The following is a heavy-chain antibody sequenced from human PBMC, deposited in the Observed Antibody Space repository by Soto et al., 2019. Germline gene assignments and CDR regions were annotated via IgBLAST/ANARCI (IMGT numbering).Heavy chain of an antibody. J-gene: IGHJ4*02. V-gene: IGHV1-2*02. CDR1: GYTFTGYY. CDR3: ARPARGYSYAVAY. Sequence: ASVKVSCKASGYTFTGYYMHWVRPAPGQGLEWMGWINPNSGGTNYAQKFQGRVTMTRDTSISTAYMELSRLRSDDTAVYYCARPARGYSYAVAYWGQGTLVTVSS. D-gene: IGHD5-18*01. CDR2: INPNSGGT.